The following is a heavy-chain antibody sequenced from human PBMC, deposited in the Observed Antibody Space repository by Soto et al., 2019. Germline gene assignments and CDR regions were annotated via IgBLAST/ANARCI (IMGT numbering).Heavy chain of an antibody. CDR1: GFTFSSYA. CDR2: ISGSGGST. V-gene: IGHV3-23*01. J-gene: IGHJ4*02. CDR3: AKDSLIVEVPAAMDYYFDY. Sequence: EVQLLESGGGLVHPGGSLRLSCAASGFTFSSYAMSWVRQAPGKGLEWVSAISGSGGSTYYADSVKGRFTISRDNSKTTLYLQMNSLRAADTAVYSCAKDSLIVEVPAAMDYYFDYWGQGTLVTVSS. D-gene: IGHD2-2*01.